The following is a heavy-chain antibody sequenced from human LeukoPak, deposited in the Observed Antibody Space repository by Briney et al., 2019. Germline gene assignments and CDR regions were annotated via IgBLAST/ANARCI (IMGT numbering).Heavy chain of an antibody. CDR3: ATNSRVGSNWFDP. CDR1: EYTHTELS. J-gene: IGHJ5*02. D-gene: IGHD4-23*01. V-gene: IGHV1-24*01. Sequence: ASVKVSCKVSEYTHTELSMHSGRQAPGKGLEWMGGFDPEDGETIYAQKFQGRVTMTEDTSTDTAYMELSSLRSEDTAGYYCATNSRVGSNWFDPWGQGTLVTVSS. CDR2: FDPEDGET.